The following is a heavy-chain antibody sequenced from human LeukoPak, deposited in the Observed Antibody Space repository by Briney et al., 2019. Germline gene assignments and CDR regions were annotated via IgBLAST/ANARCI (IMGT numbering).Heavy chain of an antibody. V-gene: IGHV3-23*01. CDR1: GFTFSSYA. Sequence: SGGSLRLSCAASGFTFSSYAMSWVRQAPGKGLEWVSTISGSGGSTYYADSVKGRFTISRDNAKNSLYLQMNSLRAEDTAVYYCARVVVVGATGIWGQGTMVTVSS. J-gene: IGHJ3*02. CDR2: ISGSGGST. CDR3: ARVVVVGATGI. D-gene: IGHD1-26*01.